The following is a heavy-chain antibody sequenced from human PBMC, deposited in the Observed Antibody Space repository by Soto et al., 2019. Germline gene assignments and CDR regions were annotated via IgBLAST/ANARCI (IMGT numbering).Heavy chain of an antibody. CDR3: ATGARGVSGY. CDR1: GFTFSSYW. D-gene: IGHD2-8*02. Sequence: DVQLVESGGGLVQPGGSLRLYCAASGFTFSSYWMSWVRQAPGKGLEWVANIKQHGSERWYVDSVKGRFTISRDNAKNSLYLQMNSLRPEDTAVYFCATGARGVSGYWAQGTLVTVSS. J-gene: IGHJ4*02. CDR2: IKQHGSER. V-gene: IGHV3-7*05.